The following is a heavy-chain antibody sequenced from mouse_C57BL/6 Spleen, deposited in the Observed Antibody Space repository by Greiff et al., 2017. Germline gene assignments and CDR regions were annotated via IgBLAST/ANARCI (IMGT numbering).Heavy chain of an antibody. CDR2: ISSGGDYI. Sequence: EVKVVESGEGLVKPGGSLKLSCAASGFTFSSYAMSWVRQTPEKRLEWVAYISSGGDYIYYADTVKGRFTISRDNARNTLYLQMSSLKSEDTAMYYCTREASFMDYWGQGTAVTVSS. J-gene: IGHJ4*01. CDR3: TREASFMDY. D-gene: IGHD6-1*01. CDR1: GFTFSSYA. V-gene: IGHV5-9-1*02.